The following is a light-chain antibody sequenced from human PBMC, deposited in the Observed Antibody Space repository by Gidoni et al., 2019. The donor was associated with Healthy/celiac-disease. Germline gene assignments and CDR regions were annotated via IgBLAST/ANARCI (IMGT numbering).Light chain of an antibody. CDR2: GAS. CDR1: QSVSSN. J-gene: IGKJ2*01. CDR3: QQYNNWPLYT. V-gene: IGKV3-15*01. Sequence: RASQSVSSNLAWYQQKPGQAPRLLIYGASTRATGIPARFSGSGSGTEFTLTISSLQSEDFAVYYCQQYNNWPLYTFGQGTKLEIK.